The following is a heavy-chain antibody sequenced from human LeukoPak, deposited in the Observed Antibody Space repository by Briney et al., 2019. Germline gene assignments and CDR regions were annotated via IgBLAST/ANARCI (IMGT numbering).Heavy chain of an antibody. V-gene: IGHV3-74*01. CDR3: TRDYYYRMDV. CDR1: GFTFSDNW. CDR2: IKGDGTGT. Sequence: PGGSLRLSCAASGFTFSDNWTHWVRQAPGKGLVWVSRIKGDGTGTVYADSVKGRFTISRDNAKNTLYLQMNSLRAEDTAVYYCTRDYYYRMDVWGKGTTVTVSS. J-gene: IGHJ6*04.